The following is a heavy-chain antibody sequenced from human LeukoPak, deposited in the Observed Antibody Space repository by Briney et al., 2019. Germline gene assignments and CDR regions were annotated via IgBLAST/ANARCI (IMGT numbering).Heavy chain of an antibody. V-gene: IGHV7-4-1*02. CDR3: ARDLGVIAVANKGSGDFDY. Sequence: GASVKVSCKASGYTFTSYAMNWVRQAPGQGLEWMGWININTGNPTYAQGFTGRFVFSLDTSVSTAYLQISSLKAEDTAVYYCARDLGVIAVANKGSGDFDYWGQGTLVTLSS. D-gene: IGHD6-19*01. CDR2: ININTGNP. J-gene: IGHJ4*02. CDR1: GYTFTSYA.